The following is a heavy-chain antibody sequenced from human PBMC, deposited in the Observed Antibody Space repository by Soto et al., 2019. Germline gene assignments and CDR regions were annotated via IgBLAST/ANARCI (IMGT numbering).Heavy chain of an antibody. V-gene: IGHV1-69*01. J-gene: IGHJ4*02. CDR2: IIPFFGTA. CDR3: ARTAPMDAGDKYYYDF. Sequence: QVQLVQSGAEVKQTGSSVKVSCKTSGGTFSTFGISWVRQATGQGLEWMGGIIPFFGTAEYSQKFEDRITITADESTNTVYMDLRSLTSEDTAIYYCARTAPMDAGDKYYYDFWGQGALVTVSS. D-gene: IGHD3-16*01. CDR1: GGTFSTFG.